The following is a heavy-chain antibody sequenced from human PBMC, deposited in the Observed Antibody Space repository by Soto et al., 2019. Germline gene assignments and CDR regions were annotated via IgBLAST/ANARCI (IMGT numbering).Heavy chain of an antibody. CDR1: GGSVSSGDYY. J-gene: IGHJ4*02. CDR2: VYYSGGT. CDR3: ARERTGDPTYFEY. D-gene: IGHD1-1*01. Sequence: SETLSLPCTVSGGSVSSGDYYWSCIRQPPGKGLQWIGYVYYSGGTDYNPSLKSRVTISVDTSKNQFSLKLTSVTVADTAVYYCARERTGDPTYFEYWGQGTLVTVSS. V-gene: IGHV4-61*08.